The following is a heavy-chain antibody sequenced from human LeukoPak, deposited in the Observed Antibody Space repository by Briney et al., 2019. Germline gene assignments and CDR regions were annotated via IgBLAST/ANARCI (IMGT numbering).Heavy chain of an antibody. CDR3: ASGEYSSSLSIVDY. D-gene: IGHD6-6*01. CDR2: INHSGST. CDR1: GGSFSGYY. V-gene: IGHV4-34*01. Sequence: KASETLSLTCAVYGGSFSGYYWSWIRQPPGKGLEWIGEINHSGSTNYNPSLKSRVAISVDTSKNQFSLKLSSVTAADTAVYYCASGEYSSSLSIVDYWGQGTLVIVSS. J-gene: IGHJ4*02.